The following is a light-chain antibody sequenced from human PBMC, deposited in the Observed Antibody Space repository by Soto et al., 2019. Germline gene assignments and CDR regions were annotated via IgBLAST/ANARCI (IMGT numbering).Light chain of an antibody. V-gene: IGLV1-40*01. Sequence: SALTQPPSVSGAPGQRVTISCSGSSSNIGAGYDVNWYRQLPGTAPKLLIYGNSDRPSGVPDRFSGSKSGTSASLAITGLQAEDDAVYFCQSYERTLRPYVLVTRSKVSV. J-gene: IGLJ1*01. CDR3: QSYERTLRPYV. CDR1: SSNIGAGYD. CDR2: GNS.